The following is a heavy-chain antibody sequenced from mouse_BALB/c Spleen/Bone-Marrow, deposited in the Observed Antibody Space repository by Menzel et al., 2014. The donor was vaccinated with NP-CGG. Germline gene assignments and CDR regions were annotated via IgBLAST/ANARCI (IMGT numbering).Heavy chain of an antibody. D-gene: IGHD2-4*01. CDR2: ISGGGSYT. Sequence: VQQSGGGLVKSGGSLKLSCAASGFTFSNYGMSWVRQTPEKRLEWVATISGGGSYTFYSDSVKGRFTISRDNAKNNLYLQLSSLRSEDTALYYCARHAYYDQTEVSFVYWGQGTLVTVSA. J-gene: IGHJ3*01. CDR1: GFTFSNYG. V-gene: IGHV5-9-2*01. CDR3: ARHAYYDQTEVSFVY.